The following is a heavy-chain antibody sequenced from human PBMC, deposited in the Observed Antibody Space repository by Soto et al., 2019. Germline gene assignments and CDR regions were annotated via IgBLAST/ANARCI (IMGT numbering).Heavy chain of an antibody. Sequence: GGSLRLSCAASGFTFSSYAMSWVRQAPGKGLEWVSAISGSGGSTYYADSVKGRFTISRDNSKNTLYLQMNSLRAEDTAVYYCAKDRGVYSSSWYDHYYYYYGMDVWGQGTTVTVSS. CDR3: AKDRGVYSSSWYDHYYYYYGMDV. J-gene: IGHJ6*02. CDR2: ISGSGGST. CDR1: GFTFSSYA. D-gene: IGHD6-13*01. V-gene: IGHV3-23*01.